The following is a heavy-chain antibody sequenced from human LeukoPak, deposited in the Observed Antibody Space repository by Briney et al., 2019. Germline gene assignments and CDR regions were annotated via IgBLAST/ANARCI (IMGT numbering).Heavy chain of an antibody. J-gene: IGHJ4*02. CDR2: INHSGST. D-gene: IGHD1-26*01. CDR1: GGSFSGYY. CDR3: ARAHFYSGGSFIDY. V-gene: IGHV4-34*01. Sequence: SETLSLTCAVYGGSFSGYYWSWIRQPPGKGLEWIGEINHSGSTNYNPSLKSRVTISVDASKNQFSLKLSSVTAADTAVYYCARAHFYSGGSFIDYWGQGTLVTVSS.